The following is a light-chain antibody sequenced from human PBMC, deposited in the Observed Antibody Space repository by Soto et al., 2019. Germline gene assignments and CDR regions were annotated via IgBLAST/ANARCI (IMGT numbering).Light chain of an antibody. V-gene: IGLV2-14*01. CDR1: NSDIGGYNY. CDR2: EVT. Sequence: QSALTQPASVSGSPGQSITISCTGTNSDIGGYNYVSWYQQHPGKAPKLMIYEVTNRPSGVSNRFSGSKSGNTASLTISGLQAEDEADYYCASYTSTSTSVLFGGGTKLTV. CDR3: ASYTSTSTSVL. J-gene: IGLJ3*02.